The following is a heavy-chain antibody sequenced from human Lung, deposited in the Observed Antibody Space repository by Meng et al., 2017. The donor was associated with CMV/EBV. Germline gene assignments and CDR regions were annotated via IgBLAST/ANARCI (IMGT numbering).Heavy chain of an antibody. V-gene: IGHV3-43*01. Sequence: GEXXNISCAASGFTFDDYTMHWVRQAPGKGLEWVSLISWDGGSTYYADSVKGRFTISRENSKNSLYLQMNSLRTEDTALYYCAKAGHVDTSSGMDVWGQGXTVTVSS. CDR3: AKAGHVDTSSGMDV. D-gene: IGHD5-18*01. CDR1: GFTFDDYT. J-gene: IGHJ6*02. CDR2: ISWDGGST.